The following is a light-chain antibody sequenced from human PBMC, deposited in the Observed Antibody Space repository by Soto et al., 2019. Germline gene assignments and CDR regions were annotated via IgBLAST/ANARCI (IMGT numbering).Light chain of an antibody. J-gene: IGKJ4*01. CDR1: QSVFSS. CDR3: HQRSNWPLT. Sequence: EIVLTQSPVTLSLSPGERATLSCRASQSVFSSLAWYQQKPGQAPRLLIYDASTRATAIPARFRGSGSGTDFTLTISSLEPEDFAVYYCHQRSNWPLTFGGGTKVEFK. V-gene: IGKV3-11*01. CDR2: DAS.